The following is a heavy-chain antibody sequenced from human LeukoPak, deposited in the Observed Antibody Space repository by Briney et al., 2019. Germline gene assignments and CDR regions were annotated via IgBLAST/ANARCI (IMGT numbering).Heavy chain of an antibody. CDR2: ISYSGST. D-gene: IGHD3-22*01. Sequence: SETLSLTCTVSGGSISSYHWSWIRQPPGKRLEWIGFISYSGSTNSNPSLKSRVPISIDTSENQFSLKLSSVTAADTAVYYCVRGNYDSRGYSNAFDIWGQGAMVTVSS. J-gene: IGHJ3*02. V-gene: IGHV4-59*01. CDR1: GGSISSYH. CDR3: VRGNYDSRGYSNAFDI.